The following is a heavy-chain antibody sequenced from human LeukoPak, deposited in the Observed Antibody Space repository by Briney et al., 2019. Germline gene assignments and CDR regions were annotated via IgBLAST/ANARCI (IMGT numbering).Heavy chain of an antibody. Sequence: GGSLRLSCAASGFTFSSFAIHWVRQAPGKGLEWVAVISYDGSQKYYTDFVKGRFTVSRDNSNNTLYLQMTSLRAADTAVYYCVRVRGRDWLRAYMDVWGKGTTVTVSS. CDR1: GFTFSSFA. CDR3: VRVRGRDWLRAYMDV. CDR2: ISYDGSQK. D-gene: IGHD3-3*01. V-gene: IGHV3-30-3*01. J-gene: IGHJ6*03.